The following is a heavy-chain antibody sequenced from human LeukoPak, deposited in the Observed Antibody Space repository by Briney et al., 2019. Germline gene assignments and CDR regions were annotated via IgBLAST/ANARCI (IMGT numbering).Heavy chain of an antibody. V-gene: IGHV3-23*01. CDR3: AKDVHNLVGGMSY. D-gene: IGHD2-21*01. CDR2: IDVSGGNT. Sequence: PGGSLRLSCAASGFTFSSEATSWVRQAPGKRLEWVSTIDVSGGNTHYSHPVKGRFTISRDNSKSTLYLQINSLRADDTAVYYCAKDVHNLVGGMSYWGQGALVTVSP. J-gene: IGHJ4*02. CDR1: GFTFSSEA.